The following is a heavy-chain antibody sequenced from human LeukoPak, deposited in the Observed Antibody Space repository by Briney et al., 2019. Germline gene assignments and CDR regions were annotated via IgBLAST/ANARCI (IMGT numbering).Heavy chain of an antibody. V-gene: IGHV3-15*01. CDR1: GFTFSNAW. J-gene: IGHJ4*02. Sequence: GGSLRLSCAASGFTFSNAWMSWVRQAPGKGLEWVGRIQTKADGGTTDYAAPVKGRFTISRDDSKDTLYLQMNSLKIEDTAVYYCSTDGEKAVAGTLGYWGQGTLVTVSS. D-gene: IGHD6-19*01. CDR3: STDGEKAVAGTLGY. CDR2: IQTKADGGTT.